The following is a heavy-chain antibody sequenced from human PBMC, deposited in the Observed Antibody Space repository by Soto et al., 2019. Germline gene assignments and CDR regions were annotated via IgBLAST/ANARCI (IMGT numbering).Heavy chain of an antibody. J-gene: IGHJ4*02. V-gene: IGHV3-23*01. CDR2: SSATGAGT. CDR3: AKDRRAGGNYGFYSDF. CDR1: GFTFSSYG. D-gene: IGHD1-7*01. Sequence: EVQLLESGGGLVQPGGSLRLSCAACGFTFSSYGMTWVRQAPGKGLEWVSFSSATGAGTYYADSVKGRFTISRDNSKNTLYLQMTSLRADDTAVYYCAKDRRAGGNYGFYSDFWGKAALVIVSS.